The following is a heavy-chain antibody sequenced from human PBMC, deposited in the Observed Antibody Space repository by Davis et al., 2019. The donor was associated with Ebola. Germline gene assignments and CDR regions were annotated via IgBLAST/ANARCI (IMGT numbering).Heavy chain of an antibody. CDR1: GFNFRIYG. J-gene: IGHJ4*02. Sequence: GESLKISCAASGFNFRIYGMHWVRQAPGKGLEWVAVIWYDGSRKYYGDSVKGRFTISRDNSNNMLYLQMNSLRAEDTAVYYCAIPDCSGADCYSVYIKNWGQGTLVTVSS. CDR3: AIPDCSGADCYSVYIKN. D-gene: IGHD2-15*01. V-gene: IGHV3-33*01. CDR2: IWYDGSRK.